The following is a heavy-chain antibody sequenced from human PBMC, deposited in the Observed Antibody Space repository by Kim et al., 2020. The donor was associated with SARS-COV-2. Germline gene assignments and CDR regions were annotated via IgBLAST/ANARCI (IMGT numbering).Heavy chain of an antibody. CDR1: GFTFSSYG. Sequence: GGSLRLSCAASGFTFSSYGMHWVRQAPGKGLEWVAVISYDGSNKYYADSVKGRFTISRDNSKNTLYLQMNSLRAEDTAVYYCAKDGPEPDDNWNPAGMDVWGQGTTVTVSS. CDR3: AKDGPEPDDNWNPAGMDV. V-gene: IGHV3-30*18. D-gene: IGHD1-20*01. CDR2: ISYDGSNK. J-gene: IGHJ6*02.